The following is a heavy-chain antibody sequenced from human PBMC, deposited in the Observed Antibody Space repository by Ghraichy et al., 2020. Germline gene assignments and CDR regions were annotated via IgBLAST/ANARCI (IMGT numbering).Heavy chain of an antibody. Sequence: GGSLRLSCAASGFTFSEAWMSWVRQAPGKGLEWVGRIKSKADGGTTDYAAPVRGRFTISRDDSKNTLYLQMNSLKTEDTDVYYCTADLASSSGYSNDYWGQGTLVAVSS. CDR2: IKSKADGGTT. CDR3: TADLASSSGYSNDY. CDR1: GFTFSEAW. J-gene: IGHJ4*02. V-gene: IGHV3-15*01. D-gene: IGHD3-22*01.